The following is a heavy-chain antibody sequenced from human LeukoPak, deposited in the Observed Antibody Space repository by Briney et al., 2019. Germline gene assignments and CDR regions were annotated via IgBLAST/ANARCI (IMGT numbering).Heavy chain of an antibody. Sequence: SQTLSLTCAISGDSVSSGSATWNWIRQSPSRGLEWLGRTYYRSKWCYDYAVSVKSRITINPDTSKNQFSLQLSSVTPEDTAVYYCAREYYSTTNCYEDYWGQGTLVTVSS. CDR2: TYYRSKWCY. CDR1: GDSVSSGSAT. D-gene: IGHD2-2*01. J-gene: IGHJ4*02. V-gene: IGHV6-1*01. CDR3: AREYYSTTNCYEDY.